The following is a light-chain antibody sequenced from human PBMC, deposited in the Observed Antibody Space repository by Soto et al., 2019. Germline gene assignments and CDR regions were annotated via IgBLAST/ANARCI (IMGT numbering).Light chain of an antibody. J-gene: IGLJ3*02. CDR2: ENN. CDR1: SSNIGNNY. CDR3: GTWDISLSLGV. Sequence: QAVVTQPPSVSAAPGQKVTISCSGSSSNIGNNYVSWYQQLPETAPKLLIYENNKRPSGIPDRFSGSKSGTSATLGITGLQTGDEADYYCGTWDISLSLGVFGGGTKLTVL. V-gene: IGLV1-51*02.